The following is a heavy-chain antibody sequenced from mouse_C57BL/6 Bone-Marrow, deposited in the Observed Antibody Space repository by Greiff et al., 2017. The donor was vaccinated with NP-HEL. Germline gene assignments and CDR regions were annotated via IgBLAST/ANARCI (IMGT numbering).Heavy chain of an antibody. J-gene: IGHJ3*01. Sequence: EVKLVESVAELVRPGASVKLSCTASGFNIKNTYMHWVKQRPEQGLEWIGRIDPANGNTKYAPKFQGKATITADTSSNTAYLQLSSLTSEDTAIYYCAREEDDGYYVPWFAYWGQGTLVTVSA. CDR3: AREEDDGYYVPWFAY. V-gene: IGHV14-3*01. CDR1: GFNIKNTY. CDR2: IDPANGNT. D-gene: IGHD2-3*01.